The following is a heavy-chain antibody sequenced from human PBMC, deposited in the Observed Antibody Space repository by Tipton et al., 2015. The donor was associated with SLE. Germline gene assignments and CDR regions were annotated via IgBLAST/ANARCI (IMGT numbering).Heavy chain of an antibody. CDR1: GGSISSGDYY. Sequence: LRLSCTVSGGSISSGDYYWSWIRQHPGKGLEWIGSIYSSGSTYYNPSLQSRVTISVDTSKNQFSLKLSSVTAADTAVYYCTAEQATFGGVIVGWYFDLWGRGTLVTVSS. J-gene: IGHJ2*01. CDR3: TAEQATFGGVIVGWYFDL. V-gene: IGHV4-39*01. D-gene: IGHD3-16*02. CDR2: IYSSGST.